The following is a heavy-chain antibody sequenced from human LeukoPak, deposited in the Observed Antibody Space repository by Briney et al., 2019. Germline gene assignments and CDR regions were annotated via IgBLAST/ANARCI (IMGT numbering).Heavy chain of an antibody. CDR3: ARVNYYDSSGHLANFDY. CDR2: IYFSGNT. Sequence: PSETLSLTCTVSGDSISTGGYYWSWIRQHPGGGLEWIGYIYFSGNTYYNPSLKSRVTISVDISKNHFSLKLTSVTAADTAVYFCARVNYYDSSGHLANFDYWGQGTLVTVSS. CDR1: GDSISTGGYY. V-gene: IGHV4-31*03. J-gene: IGHJ4*02. D-gene: IGHD3-22*01.